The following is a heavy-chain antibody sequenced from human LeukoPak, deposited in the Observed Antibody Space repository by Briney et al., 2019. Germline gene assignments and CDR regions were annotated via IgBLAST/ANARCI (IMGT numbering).Heavy chain of an antibody. CDR3: ARGFGGRWLQLPDY. CDR2: IYYSGST. V-gene: IGHV4-39*07. D-gene: IGHD5-24*01. CDR1: GGSISSSSYY. J-gene: IGHJ4*02. Sequence: PSETLSLTCTVSGGSISSSSYYWGWIRQPPGKGLEWIGSIYYSGSTYYNPSLKSRVTISVDTSKNQFSLKLSSVTAADTAVYYCARGFGGRWLQLPDYWGQGTLVTVSS.